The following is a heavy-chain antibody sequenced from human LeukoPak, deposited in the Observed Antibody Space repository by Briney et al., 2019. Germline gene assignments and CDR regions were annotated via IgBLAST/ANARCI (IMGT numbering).Heavy chain of an antibody. D-gene: IGHD3-10*01. CDR1: GGSISSYY. J-gene: IGHJ5*02. V-gene: IGHV4-59*01. CDR3: ARGWFAEGTRFDP. Sequence: PSETLSLTCTVSGGSISSYYWSWIRQPPGKGLEWIGYINYSGSSNYNPSLKSRVTISIDTSKNQFSLKLSSVTAADTAVYYCARGWFAEGTRFDPWGQGTLVTVSS. CDR2: INYSGSS.